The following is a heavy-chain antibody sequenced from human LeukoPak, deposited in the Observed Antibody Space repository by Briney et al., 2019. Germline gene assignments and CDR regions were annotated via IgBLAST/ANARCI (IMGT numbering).Heavy chain of an antibody. V-gene: IGHV3-30*03. D-gene: IGHD3-3*01. CDR1: GFTFSSSA. Sequence: PGGSLRLSCAASGFTFSSSAMPWVRQAPGKGLEWVAVISHDESNKYYADSVKGRFTISRDNSKNTLYLQMNSLRAEDTAVYYCARGTDTKPFWSGYWVDVWGQGTTVTVSS. CDR3: ARGTDTKPFWSGYWVDV. J-gene: IGHJ6*02. CDR2: ISHDESNK.